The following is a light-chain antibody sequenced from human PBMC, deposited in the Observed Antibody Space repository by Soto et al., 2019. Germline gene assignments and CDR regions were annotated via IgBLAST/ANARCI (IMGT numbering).Light chain of an antibody. Sequence: EIVLTQSPGTMSFSTGERATLSCRAMQSVSSRYLVWYHQIPGQAPSLLISGASSRATGIPDRFSGSGSGTDFTLIISRLEPEDFAVYYCQQYASSPCTFGQGTKLDFK. V-gene: IGKV3-20*01. CDR1: QSVSSRY. CDR3: QQYASSPCT. CDR2: GAS. J-gene: IGKJ2*02.